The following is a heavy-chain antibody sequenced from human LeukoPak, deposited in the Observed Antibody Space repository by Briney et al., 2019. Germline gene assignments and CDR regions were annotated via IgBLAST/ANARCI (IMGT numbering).Heavy chain of an antibody. CDR1: GGTFSSYA. V-gene: IGHV1-69*13. CDR3: ARALSAYCGGDCYSH. D-gene: IGHD2-21*02. Sequence: SVKVSCKASGGTFSSYAISWVRQAPGQGLEWMGGIIPIFGTANYAQKFQARVTITADESTSTAYMELSSLSSEDTAVYYCARALSAYCGGDCYSHWGQGTLVTVSS. CDR2: IIPIFGTA. J-gene: IGHJ4*02.